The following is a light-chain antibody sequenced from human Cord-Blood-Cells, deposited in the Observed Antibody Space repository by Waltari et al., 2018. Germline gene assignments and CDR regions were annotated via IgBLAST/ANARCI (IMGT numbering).Light chain of an antibody. V-gene: IGLV1-44*01. CDR3: QSYDSSLSGSV. CDR2: SNN. J-gene: IGLJ3*02. CDR1: SSNIGSNT. Sequence: QSVLTQPPSASGTPGQRVTISCSGSSSNIGSNTVNWYQQRPGTAPKLLIYSNNQRPSGVPDRFSGSKSGTSASLAITGLQAEDEADYYCQSYDSSLSGSVFGGGTKLTVL.